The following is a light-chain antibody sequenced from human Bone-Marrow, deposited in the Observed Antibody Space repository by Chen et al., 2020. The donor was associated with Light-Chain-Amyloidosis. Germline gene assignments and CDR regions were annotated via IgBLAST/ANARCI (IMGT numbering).Light chain of an antibody. CDR3: QHYNNWPPIT. CDR2: SAS. V-gene: IGKV3-15*01. Sequence: EAVMTQSPATLPVSPGERVTLSCRASQSVGINLAWYQEKPGQAPRLLISSASTRATGIPARFSGSGSGTDVTLTISSLQSEDCAVYYCQHYNNWPPITFGQGTRLEIK. CDR1: QSVGIN. J-gene: IGKJ5*01.